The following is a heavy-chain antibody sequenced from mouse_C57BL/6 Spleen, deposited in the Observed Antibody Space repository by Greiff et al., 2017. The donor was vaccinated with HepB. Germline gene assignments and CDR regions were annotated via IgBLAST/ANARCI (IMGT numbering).Heavy chain of an antibody. Sequence: EVKLVESGGGLVQSGRSLRLSCATSGFTFSDFYMEWVRQAPGKGLEWIAASRTKANDYKTEYSASVKGRFIVSRDTSQSILYLQMHALGAEDTDIYYCARGLTTVVPMDYWGQGTSVTVSS. J-gene: IGHJ4*01. V-gene: IGHV7-1*01. CDR3: ARGLTTVVPMDY. CDR1: GFTFSDFY. CDR2: SRTKANDYKT. D-gene: IGHD1-1*01.